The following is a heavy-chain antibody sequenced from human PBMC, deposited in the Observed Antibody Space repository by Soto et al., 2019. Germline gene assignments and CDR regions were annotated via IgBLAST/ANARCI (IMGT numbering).Heavy chain of an antibody. CDR2: IYQSGTT. Sequence: LSLTCGVSGYSIRSGYYWGWIRQPPGKGLEWIGSIYQSGTTYYNASLKSRITISVDTSKNQFSLTLSSVTAAETAVYYCARGSGDYYYGMDVWGQGTTVTVSS. CDR3: ARGSGDYYYGMDV. D-gene: IGHD6-25*01. J-gene: IGHJ6*02. CDR1: GYSIRSGYY. V-gene: IGHV4-38-2*01.